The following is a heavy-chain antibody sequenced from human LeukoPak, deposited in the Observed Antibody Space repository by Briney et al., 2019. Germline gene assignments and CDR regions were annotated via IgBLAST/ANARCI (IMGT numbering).Heavy chain of an antibody. CDR3: ARAGVTTGDY. D-gene: IGHD4-17*01. Sequence: GASVTVSCKASVYTFTSYDINWVRQATGQGLEWMGWMNPNSGNTGYAQKFQSRVTMTRNTSISTAYMELSSLRSEDTAVYYCARAGVTTGDYWGQGTLVTVSS. CDR2: MNPNSGNT. J-gene: IGHJ4*02. CDR1: VYTFTSYD. V-gene: IGHV1-8*01.